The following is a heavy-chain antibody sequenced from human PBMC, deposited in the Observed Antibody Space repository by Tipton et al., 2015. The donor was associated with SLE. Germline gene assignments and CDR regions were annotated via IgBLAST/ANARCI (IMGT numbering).Heavy chain of an antibody. CDR1: GGSISSSSYY. J-gene: IGHJ6*03. D-gene: IGHD4-11*01. V-gene: IGHV4-39*07. CDR3: ASDYSNSDYSYYYMDV. Sequence: TLSLTCTVSGGSISSSSYYWGWIRQPPGKGLEWIGSIYYSGSTYYNPSLKSRVTISVDMSKNQFSLKLSSVTAADTAVYYCASDYSNSDYSYYYMDVWGKGTTVTVSS. CDR2: IYYSGST.